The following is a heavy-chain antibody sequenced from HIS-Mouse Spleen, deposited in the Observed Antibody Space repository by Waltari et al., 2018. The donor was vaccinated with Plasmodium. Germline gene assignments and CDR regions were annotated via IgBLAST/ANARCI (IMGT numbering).Heavy chain of an antibody. CDR3: AANTVTVSYYFDY. CDR2: IYSGGST. D-gene: IGHD4-4*01. Sequence: EVQLVESGGGLIQPGGSLRLSCAASGFTVSSTSMSWVRQAPGKGLEWVSVIYSGGSTYYADSVKGRFTISRDNSKNTLYLQMNSLRAEDTAVYYCAANTVTVSYYFDYWGQGTLVTVSS. V-gene: IGHV3-53*01. CDR1: GFTVSSTS. J-gene: IGHJ4*02.